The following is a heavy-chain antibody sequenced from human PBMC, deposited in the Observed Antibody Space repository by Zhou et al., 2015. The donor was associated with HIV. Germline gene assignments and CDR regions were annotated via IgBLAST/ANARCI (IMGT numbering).Heavy chain of an antibody. V-gene: IGHV1-69*01. CDR1: GGTSERDA. CDR2: IIPSFGEP. Sequence: QVRLVQSGAEVKKPGSSVKVSCKASGGTSERDALSWVRQAPGQGLEWMGGIIPSFGEPNRAQRFQGRITITADRYTGTSYMELTRLRSADTAVYYCAREVDRGITFGKDAFDIWGQGTMVTVSS. J-gene: IGHJ3*02. D-gene: IGHD3-16*01. CDR3: AREVDRGITFGKDAFDI.